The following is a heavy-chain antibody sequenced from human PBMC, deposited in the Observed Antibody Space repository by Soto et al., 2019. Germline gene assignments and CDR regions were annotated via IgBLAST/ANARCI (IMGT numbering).Heavy chain of an antibody. CDR1: GYTFSNFW. Sequence: GESLKISCQCSGYTFSNFWIGWVRQLPGKGLERMGIIYPGDHETRYSPSFLGKVTISADKSINTAYLQWNSLEASETAFYFCARSPRSSPYFDYWGQGALVTVSS. D-gene: IGHD6-13*01. V-gene: IGHV5-51*01. CDR2: IYPGDHET. J-gene: IGHJ4*02. CDR3: ARSPRSSPYFDY.